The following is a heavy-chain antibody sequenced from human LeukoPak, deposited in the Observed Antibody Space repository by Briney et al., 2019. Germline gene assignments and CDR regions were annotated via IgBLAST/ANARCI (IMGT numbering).Heavy chain of an antibody. CDR2: ISSSSSYI. J-gene: IGHJ3*02. D-gene: IGHD1-1*01. Sequence: PGGSLRLSCAASGFTFSSYTMNWVRQAPGNGLEWVSSISSSSSYIYYADSVKGRFTISRDTAKKSLYLQMNSLRAEDTAVYYCAREGGQLAFDIWGQGTMVTVSS. CDR1: GFTFSSYT. V-gene: IGHV3-21*01. CDR3: AREGGQLAFDI.